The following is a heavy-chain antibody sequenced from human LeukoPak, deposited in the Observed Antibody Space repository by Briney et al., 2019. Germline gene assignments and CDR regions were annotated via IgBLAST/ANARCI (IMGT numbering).Heavy chain of an antibody. CDR1: GFTFSSYG. CDR3: ASSSLDFDY. V-gene: IGHV3-30*03. Sequence: PGGSLRLSCAASGFTFSSYGMHWVRQVPGKGLEWVAVISYDGSNKYYADSVKGRFTISRDNSKNTLYLQMNSLRAEDTAAYYCASSSLDFDYWGQGTLVTVSS. CDR2: ISYDGSNK. D-gene: IGHD6-6*01. J-gene: IGHJ4*02.